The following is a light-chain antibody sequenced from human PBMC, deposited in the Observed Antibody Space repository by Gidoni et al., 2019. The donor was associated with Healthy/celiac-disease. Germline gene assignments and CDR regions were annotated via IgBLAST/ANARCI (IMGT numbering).Light chain of an antibody. J-gene: IGKJ5*01. Sequence: EIVLTQSPATLSVSPGERATLSCRASQSVRSYLAWYQQKPGQAPRLLIYDASNRATGIPARFSGSGSGTDFTLTISSLEPEDFAVYYCQQRSNWPPPVTFXXXTRLEIK. CDR1: QSVRSY. CDR3: QQRSNWPPPVT. V-gene: IGKV3-11*01. CDR2: DAS.